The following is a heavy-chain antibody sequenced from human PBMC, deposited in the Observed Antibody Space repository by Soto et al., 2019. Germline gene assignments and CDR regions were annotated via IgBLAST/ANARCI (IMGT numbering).Heavy chain of an antibody. V-gene: IGHV5-51*01. CDR1: GYSFTSYW. J-gene: IGHJ4*02. CDR3: ARHLDEYSSASGFDY. D-gene: IGHD6-6*01. Sequence: PGESLKISCKGSGYSFTSYWIGWVRQMPGKGLEWMGIIYPGDSDTRYSPSFQGQVTMSADRSINTAYLRLSSLKASDTATYYCARHLDEYSSASGFDYWGQGTRVTGS. CDR2: IYPGDSDT.